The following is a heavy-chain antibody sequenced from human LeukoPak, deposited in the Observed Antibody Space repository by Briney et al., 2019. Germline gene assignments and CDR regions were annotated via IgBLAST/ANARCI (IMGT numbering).Heavy chain of an antibody. V-gene: IGHV4-34*01. J-gene: IGHJ4*02. CDR1: GFTFSDHY. CDR3: ARVDYHGGGYSY. CDR2: IYHSGST. Sequence: GSLRLSCAASGFTFSDHYIDWVRQPPGKGLEWIGEIYHSGSTNYNPSLKSRVTISVDKSKNQFSLKLSSVTAADTAVYYCARVDYHGGGYSYWGQGTLVTVSS. D-gene: IGHD5-24*01.